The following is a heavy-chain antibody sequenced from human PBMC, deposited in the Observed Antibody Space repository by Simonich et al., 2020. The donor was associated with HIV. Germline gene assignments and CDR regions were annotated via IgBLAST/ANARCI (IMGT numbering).Heavy chain of an antibody. Sequence: QLQLQESGPGLVKPSETLSLTCSISGGSVSSSSYYWGWIRQPPGKGLEWIGIIYYSGSTYYNSSLNSRFTTYVDSSKNQFSLKLSSVTAADTAVYYCALLYSSAWFYYYMDVWGKGTTVTVSS. V-gene: IGHV4-39*01. J-gene: IGHJ6*03. CDR1: GGSVSSSSYY. CDR2: IYYSGST. D-gene: IGHD6-19*01. CDR3: ALLYSSAWFYYYMDV.